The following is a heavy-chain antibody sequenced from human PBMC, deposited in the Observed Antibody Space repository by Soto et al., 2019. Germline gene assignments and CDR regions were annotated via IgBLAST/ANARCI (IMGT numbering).Heavy chain of an antibody. J-gene: IGHJ5*02. CDR2: FDPEDGET. CDR3: ATDHRSSWVNCFDP. CDR1: VYTLTELS. Sequence: QVQLVQSGAEVKKPGASVKVSCKVSVYTLTELSMHWGRQAPGKGLEWMGGFDPEDGETIYAQKFQGRVTMNEDTSTDTAYMELSSLRSADTAVYYCATDHRSSWVNCFDPWGQGTLVTVSS. V-gene: IGHV1-24*01. D-gene: IGHD6-13*01.